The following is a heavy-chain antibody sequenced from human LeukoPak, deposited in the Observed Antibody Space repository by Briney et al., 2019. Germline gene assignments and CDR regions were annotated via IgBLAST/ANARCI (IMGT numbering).Heavy chain of an antibody. CDR3: ARDAWSGYYT. CDR1: GGSFSGYY. CDR2: IYTSGST. J-gene: IGHJ4*02. V-gene: IGHV4-4*07. D-gene: IGHD3-3*01. Sequence: SETLSLTCAVYGGSFSGYYWSWIRQPAGKGLEWIGRIYTSGSTNYNPSLKSRVTMSVGTSKNQFSLKLSSVTAADTAVYYCARDAWSGYYTWGQGTLVTVSS.